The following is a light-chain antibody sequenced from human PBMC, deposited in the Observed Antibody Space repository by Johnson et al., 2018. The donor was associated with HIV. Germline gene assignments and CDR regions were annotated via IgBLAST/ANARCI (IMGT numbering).Light chain of an antibody. J-gene: IGLJ1*01. V-gene: IGLV1-51*02. Sequence: VLTQPPSVSAAPGQKVTISCSGSSSNIGNNYVSWYRQLPGTAPQLLIYENNKRPSGIPDRFSGSKSATSATLGITGLQTGDEADYYCGTWDSSLGTYVFGTGTKVTVL. CDR3: GTWDSSLGTYV. CDR2: ENN. CDR1: SSNIGNNY.